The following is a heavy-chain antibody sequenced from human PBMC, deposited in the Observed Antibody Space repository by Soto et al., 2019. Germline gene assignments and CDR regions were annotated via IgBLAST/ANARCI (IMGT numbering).Heavy chain of an antibody. D-gene: IGHD6-13*01. CDR2: IYPGDSDT. CDR3: AGTSAAGKYYYGMDV. CDR1: GYSFTSYW. Sequence: PGESLKISCKGSGYSFTSYWIGWVRQMPGKGLEWMGIIYPGDSDTRYSASFQGQVTISADKSISTAYLQWSSLKASDTAMSYSAGTSAAGKYYYGMDVWGRGTTVNVSS. V-gene: IGHV5-51*01. J-gene: IGHJ6*02.